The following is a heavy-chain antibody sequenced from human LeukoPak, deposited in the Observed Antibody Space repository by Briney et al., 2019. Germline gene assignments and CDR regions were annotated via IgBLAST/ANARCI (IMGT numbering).Heavy chain of an antibody. CDR1: GGSFSGYY. D-gene: IGHD6-13*01. Sequence: SETLSLTCAVTGGSFSGYYWNWIRQPPGKGLEWIGDITHTGSTNDNPSLAGRVTVSVDTSKNQFSLSLASVTAADTALYYCARGSPAADDAFDIWGQGTPVTVSS. CDR2: ITHTGST. CDR3: ARGSPAADDAFDI. J-gene: IGHJ3*02. V-gene: IGHV4-34*01.